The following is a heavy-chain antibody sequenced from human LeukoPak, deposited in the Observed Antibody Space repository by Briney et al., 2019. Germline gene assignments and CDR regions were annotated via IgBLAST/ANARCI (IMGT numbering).Heavy chain of an antibody. V-gene: IGHV3-66*01. CDR1: GFTVSSKY. D-gene: IGHD3-22*01. Sequence: GGSLRLSCAASGFTVSSKYMSWVRQAPGKGLEWVSVIYSGGSTYYADSVKGRFTISRDNSKNTLYLQMNSLRAEDTAVYYCAKDNTYYYDSSGYYDYWGQGTLVTVSS. J-gene: IGHJ4*02. CDR3: AKDNTYYYDSSGYYDY. CDR2: IYSGGST.